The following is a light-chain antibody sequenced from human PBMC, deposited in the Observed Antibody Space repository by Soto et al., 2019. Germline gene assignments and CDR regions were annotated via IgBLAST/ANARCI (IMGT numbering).Light chain of an antibody. CDR2: AAS. Sequence: AIRMTQSPSSLSASTGDRVTITCRASQGISSYLAWYQQKPAKAPKLLIYAASTLQSGVPSRFSGSGSGTDFTLTISCLQSEDFATYYCQQYYSYPLFFGGGTKVEIK. CDR1: QGISSY. J-gene: IGKJ4*01. V-gene: IGKV1-8*01. CDR3: QQYYSYPLF.